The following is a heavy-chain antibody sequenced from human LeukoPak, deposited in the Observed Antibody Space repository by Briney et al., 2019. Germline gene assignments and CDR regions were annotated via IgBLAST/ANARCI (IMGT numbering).Heavy chain of an antibody. Sequence: SQTLSLTCTVSGVSISSGSYYWSWLRQSAGKGLEWIGRIYISGSTKYNPSLKSRVTISVDTSKNQFSLKLSSVTAADTAVYYCARDLVDTVMSHLVLFDYWGQGTLVTVSS. D-gene: IGHD5-18*01. CDR1: GVSISSGSYY. J-gene: IGHJ4*02. CDR3: ARDLVDTVMSHLVLFDY. V-gene: IGHV4-61*02. CDR2: IYISGST.